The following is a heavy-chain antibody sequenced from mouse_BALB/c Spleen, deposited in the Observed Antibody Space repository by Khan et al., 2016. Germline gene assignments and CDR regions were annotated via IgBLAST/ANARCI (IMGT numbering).Heavy chain of an antibody. J-gene: IGHJ3*01. CDR2: INPDSRTI. CDR1: GFDFSRYW. V-gene: IGHV4-1*02. CDR3: ARAGYHGYLAY. Sequence: EVKLLESGGGLVQPGGSLKLSCAASGFDFSRYWMSWVRQAPGKGLEWIGEINPDSRTINYAPSLKDKFIISRDNAKNTLYLQMSNVRSEDTSLYYCARAGYHGYLAYWGQGTLVTVSA.